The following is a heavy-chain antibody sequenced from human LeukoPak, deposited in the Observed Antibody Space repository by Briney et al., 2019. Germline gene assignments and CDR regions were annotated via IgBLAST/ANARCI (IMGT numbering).Heavy chain of an antibody. V-gene: IGHV4-31*03. CDR2: VYYSGST. Sequence: SQTLSLTCTVSGGSISSGGYYWSWIRQHPGTGLEWIGYVYYSGSTDYNPSLKSRVTISVDTSQNQFSLKLTSVTAADTAVCYCARGFYYFDSSGFIDFWGQGALVTVSS. D-gene: IGHD3-22*01. J-gene: IGHJ4*02. CDR1: GGSISSGGYY. CDR3: ARGFYYFDSSGFIDF.